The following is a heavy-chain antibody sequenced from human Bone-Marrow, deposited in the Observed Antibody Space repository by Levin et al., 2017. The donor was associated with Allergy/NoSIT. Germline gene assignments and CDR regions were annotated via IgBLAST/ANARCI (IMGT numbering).Heavy chain of an antibody. CDR2: IYTTGSA. CDR1: GDSIGTFS. Sequence: SETLSLTCTVSGDSIGTFSWNWIRQPAGKGLEWIGRIYTTGSANYAPSLKSRVTMSVDTSKNQFSLRLTSVTAADTAVYFCAKSRAVAGTDYEYYFDSWGQGILVTVSS. V-gene: IGHV4-4*07. CDR3: AKSRAVAGTDYEYYFDS. J-gene: IGHJ4*02. D-gene: IGHD6-19*01.